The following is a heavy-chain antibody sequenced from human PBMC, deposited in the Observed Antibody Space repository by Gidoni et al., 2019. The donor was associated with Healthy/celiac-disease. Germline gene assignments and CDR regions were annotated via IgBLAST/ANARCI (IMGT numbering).Heavy chain of an antibody. CDR1: GSSFTNYW. CDR2: IYPGDSDT. Sequence: EVQLVQSGTAVNKPGESLKLPCKGSGSSFTNYWIGWVRQMPGKGLEWMGIIYPGDSDTRYSPSFQGQGTISADKSISTAYLQWSSLKASDNAMYYCARLCGDCYSSNDFDIWGQGAMVTVSS. J-gene: IGHJ3*02. D-gene: IGHD2-21*02. CDR3: ARLCGDCYSSNDFDI. V-gene: IGHV5-51*01.